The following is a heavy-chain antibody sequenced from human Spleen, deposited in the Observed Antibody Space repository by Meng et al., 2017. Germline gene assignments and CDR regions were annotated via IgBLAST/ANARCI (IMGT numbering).Heavy chain of an antibody. CDR3: ARDLSNEGSYIYYGMDV. V-gene: IGHV3-15*05. CDR1: GLSFTDAW. Sequence: GGSLRLSCVASGLSFTDAWRSWVRQAPGKGLEWVGRIKRNSDGGTIDYAAPVKGRFTISRDNAKNSLYLQMNSLRAEDTAVYYCARDLSNEGSYIYYGMDVWGQGTTVTVSS. CDR2: IKRNSDGGTI. J-gene: IGHJ6*02. D-gene: IGHD1-26*01.